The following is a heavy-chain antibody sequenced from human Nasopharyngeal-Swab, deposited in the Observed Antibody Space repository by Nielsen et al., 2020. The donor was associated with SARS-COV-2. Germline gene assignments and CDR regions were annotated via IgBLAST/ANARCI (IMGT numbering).Heavy chain of an antibody. CDR3: ASVYCTNGVCSPPEYYYYYYMDV. V-gene: IGHV1-8*01. CDR1: GYTFTSYD. Sequence: ASVKVSCKASGYTFTSYDINWVRQATGQGLEWMGWMNPNSGNTGYAQKFQGRVTMTRNTSISTAYMELSSLRSEDTAVYYCASVYCTNGVCSPPEYYYYYYMDVWGKGTTVTVSS. D-gene: IGHD2-8*01. CDR2: MNPNSGNT. J-gene: IGHJ6*03.